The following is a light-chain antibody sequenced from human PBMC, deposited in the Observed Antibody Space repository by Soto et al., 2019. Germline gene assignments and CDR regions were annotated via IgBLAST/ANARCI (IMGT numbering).Light chain of an antibody. V-gene: IGKV1-39*01. J-gene: IGKJ1*01. Sequence: DIQMTQSPSSLSASVGDRVTITCRASQSISSYLNWYQQKPGKAPKLLIYAASSLQSGVRSRFSGSGSGTDFTLTISSLQPADFATYYCQQSYSTPWTFGQGTKVEIK. CDR2: AAS. CDR1: QSISSY. CDR3: QQSYSTPWT.